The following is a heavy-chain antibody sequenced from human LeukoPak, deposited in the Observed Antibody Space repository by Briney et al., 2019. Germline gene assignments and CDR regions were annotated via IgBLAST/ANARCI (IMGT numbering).Heavy chain of an antibody. V-gene: IGHV1-2*02. CDR3: ARGWKDDSSWYEAPYYYYYMDV. CDR1: GYTFTGYY. D-gene: IGHD6-13*01. CDR2: INPNSGGT. Sequence: GASVKVSCKASGYTFTGYYMHWVRQAPGQGLEWMGWINPNSGGTNYAQKFQGRVTMTRDTSISTAYMELSRLRSDDTAVYYCARGWKDDSSWYEAPYYYYYMDVWGKGTTVTISS. J-gene: IGHJ6*03.